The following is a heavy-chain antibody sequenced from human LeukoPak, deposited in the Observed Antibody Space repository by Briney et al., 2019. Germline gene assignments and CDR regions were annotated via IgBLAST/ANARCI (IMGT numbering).Heavy chain of an antibody. Sequence: GFLRLSYAASGFTFSSYAMHWVRQAPGKGLEWVAVISYDGSNKYYADAVKGRFSISRDNSKNALYLQMNSLRAEDTAVFYCARGRRGVPADTAFEYWGQGTLVPVSS. CDR2: ISYDGSNK. D-gene: IGHD2-2*01. J-gene: IGHJ4*02. CDR3: ARGRRGVPADTAFEY. V-gene: IGHV3-30-3*01. CDR1: GFTFSSYA.